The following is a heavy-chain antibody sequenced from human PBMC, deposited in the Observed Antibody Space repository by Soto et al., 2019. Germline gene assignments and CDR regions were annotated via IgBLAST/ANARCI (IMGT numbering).Heavy chain of an antibody. D-gene: IGHD6-25*01. CDR2: IYWDDDK. V-gene: IGHV2-5*02. CDR3: AHRMSGYGGPYYFDY. CDR1: GFSLSTSGVG. J-gene: IGHJ4*02. Sequence: QITLKESGPTLVKPTQTLTLTCTFSGFSLSTSGVGVGWIRKPPGKALEWLALIYWDDDKRYSPSLKSRLTITKDTSKSQVVLTMNNMDPVDTATYYCAHRMSGYGGPYYFDYWGQGTLVTVSS.